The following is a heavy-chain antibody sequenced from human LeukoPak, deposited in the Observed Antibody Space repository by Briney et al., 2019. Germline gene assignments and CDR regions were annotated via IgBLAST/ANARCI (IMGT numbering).Heavy chain of an antibody. CDR3: VRDGEYSHGIDFDY. J-gene: IGHJ4*02. D-gene: IGHD5-18*01. CDR2: TNGDGSDT. Sequence: GGSLGLSCAASGFPLSNSWMHWVRPAPGKGLVWVSRTNGDGSDTSYADSVRGRFTISRDSATNTLYLQMNSLRAEDTAIYYCVRDGEYSHGIDFDYWGQGTLVTVSP. V-gene: IGHV3-74*01. CDR1: GFPLSNSW.